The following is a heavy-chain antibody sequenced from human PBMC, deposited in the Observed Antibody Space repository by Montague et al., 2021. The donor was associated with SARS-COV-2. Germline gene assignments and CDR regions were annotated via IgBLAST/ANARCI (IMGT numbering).Heavy chain of an antibody. V-gene: IGHV4-39*01. CDR2: IYNRGST. J-gene: IGHJ4*02. Sequence: SETLSLTCTVSGGSISSSSYYWAWIRQPPGKGLEWIGSIYNRGSTYYNPSLKSRVFISVDTSKNQLSLTLTSVTAADTAVYYCATQEDPSGWIPGPFDFWGQGTLLSVSS. CDR3: ATQEDPSGWIPGPFDF. D-gene: IGHD6-19*01. CDR1: GGSISSSSYY.